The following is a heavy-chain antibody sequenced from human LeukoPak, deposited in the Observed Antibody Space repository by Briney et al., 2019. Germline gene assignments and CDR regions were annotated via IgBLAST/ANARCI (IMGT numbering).Heavy chain of an antibody. D-gene: IGHD7-27*01. V-gene: IGHV3-23*01. CDR1: GFTFSSYA. CDR3: ARDRNWGAYDI. CDR2: ISGSGRST. Sequence: GGSLRLSCAASGFTFSSYAMTWVRQAPGKGLEWVSTISGSGRSTYYADSVRGRFTISRDNSRNTLYVQMNSLRAEDTAIYYCARDRNWGAYDIWGQGTMVTVSS. J-gene: IGHJ3*02.